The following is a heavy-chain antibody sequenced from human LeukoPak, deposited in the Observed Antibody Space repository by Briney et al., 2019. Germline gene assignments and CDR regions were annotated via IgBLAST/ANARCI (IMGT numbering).Heavy chain of an antibody. J-gene: IGHJ4*02. Sequence: GGSLRLSCTTSGLTFGDYGMSWVRQAPGKGLEWVGRIKSKTDGGTTDYAAPVKGRFTISRDDSKNTLYLQMNSLKTEDTAVYYCTTVPYSSGWYLWYYWGQGTLVTVSS. V-gene: IGHV3-15*01. D-gene: IGHD6-19*01. CDR2: IKSKTDGGTT. CDR3: TTVPYSSGWYLWYY. CDR1: GLTFGDYG.